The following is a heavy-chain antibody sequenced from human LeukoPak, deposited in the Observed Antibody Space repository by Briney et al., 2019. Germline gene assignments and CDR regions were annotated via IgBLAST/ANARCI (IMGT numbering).Heavy chain of an antibody. CDR3: AIYGMDV. CDR2: TRNKANSYTT. CDR1: GFTFSDHY. Sequence: GGSLRLSCAASGFTFSDHYMDWVRQAPGKGLEWVGRTRNKANSYTTEYAASGKGRFTISRDDSKNSLYLQMNSLKTEDTAVYYCAIYGMDVWGQGTTVTVSS. J-gene: IGHJ6*02. V-gene: IGHV3-72*01.